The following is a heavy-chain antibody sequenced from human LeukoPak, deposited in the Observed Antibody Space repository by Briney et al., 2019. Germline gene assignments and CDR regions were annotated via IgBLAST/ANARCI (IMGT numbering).Heavy chain of an antibody. CDR2: ITGNGATT. J-gene: IGHJ4*02. V-gene: IGHV3-23*01. Sequence: GGSLRLSCAASGFTFSTYAMNWVRQAPGKGLEWVSGITGNGATTYYADSVKGRFTISRDNSRNTVYLQMNSLRAEDTAVYYCANDLGWIQLNLGRGQGTLVAVST. CDR1: GFTFSTYA. D-gene: IGHD5-18*01. CDR3: ANDLGWIQLNLG.